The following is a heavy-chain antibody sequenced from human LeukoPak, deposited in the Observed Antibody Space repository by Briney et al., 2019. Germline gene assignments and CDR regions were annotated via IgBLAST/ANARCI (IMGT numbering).Heavy chain of an antibody. D-gene: IGHD2-21*01. Sequence: PGGSLRLSCAASGFTFSTYIMNWVRQTPGKGLEWVSSIGTSTSYIYYADSVKGRFTISRDNAKNSLYLEMNSLRAEDAAVYFCAKAPVTSCRGAYCYPFDSWGQGTLVTVSS. CDR1: GFTFSTYI. J-gene: IGHJ4*02. V-gene: IGHV3-21*04. CDR3: AKAPVTSCRGAYCYPFDS. CDR2: IGTSTSYI.